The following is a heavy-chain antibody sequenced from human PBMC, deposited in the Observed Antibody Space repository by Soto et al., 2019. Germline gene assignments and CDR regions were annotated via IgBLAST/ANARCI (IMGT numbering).Heavy chain of an antibody. D-gene: IGHD3-10*01. CDR2: IYYSGST. Sequence: SETVSLTCTVSGGSISSGGYYWSWIRQHPGKGLEWIGYIYYSGSTYYNPSLKSRVTISVDTSKNQFSLKLSSVTAADTAVYYCARVAGSPNWFDPWGQGTLVTVSS. CDR3: ARVAGSPNWFDP. CDR1: GGSISSGGYY. V-gene: IGHV4-31*03. J-gene: IGHJ5*02.